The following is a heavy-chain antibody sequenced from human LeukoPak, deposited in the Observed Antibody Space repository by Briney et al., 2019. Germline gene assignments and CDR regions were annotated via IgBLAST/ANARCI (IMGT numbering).Heavy chain of an antibody. CDR1: GFSFSRYW. D-gene: IGHD3-10*01. Sequence: PGGSLRLSCAASGFSFSRYWMQWVRQAPGKGLVWVSHIVSDGSSTTYADSVKGRFTTSRDNAESTLYLQMNSLRAEDTAVYYCVRDNYGVDYWGQGTLVTVSS. V-gene: IGHV3-74*03. J-gene: IGHJ4*02. CDR3: VRDNYGVDY. CDR2: IVSDGSST.